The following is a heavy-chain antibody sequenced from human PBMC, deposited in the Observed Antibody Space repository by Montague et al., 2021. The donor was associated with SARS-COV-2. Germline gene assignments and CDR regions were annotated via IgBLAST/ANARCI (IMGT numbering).Heavy chain of an antibody. D-gene: IGHD4-17*01. CDR3: TGADNYGS. CDR2: IASGGRST. CDR1: GFTFNNYA. Sequence: SLRLSWAASGFTFNNYAMNWVRQAPGKGLEWVSVIASGGRSTFYADSVKGRFTISRDNSKSTLFLQMNSLRAEDTALYYCTGADNYGSWGRGTLVTVSS. V-gene: IGHV3-23*03. J-gene: IGHJ5*02.